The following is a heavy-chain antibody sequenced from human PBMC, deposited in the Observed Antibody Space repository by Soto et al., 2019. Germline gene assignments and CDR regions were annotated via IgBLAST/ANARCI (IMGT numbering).Heavy chain of an antibody. CDR3: ARDGYNRGGFDY. D-gene: IGHD6-25*01. V-gene: IGHV3-30-3*01. CDR1: GFTFSSYN. J-gene: IGHJ4*02. CDR2: ISFDGANT. Sequence: GVSLRLSCVVSGFTFSSYNMHWVRQAPGEGLEWVAVISFDGANTFYADSVKGRFTISRDISRDTLYLQMSRLRVEDTAVYYCARDGYNRGGFDYWGQGTLVTV.